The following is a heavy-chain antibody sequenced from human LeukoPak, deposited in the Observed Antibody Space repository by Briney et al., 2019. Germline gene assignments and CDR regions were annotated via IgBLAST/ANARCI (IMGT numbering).Heavy chain of an antibody. V-gene: IGHV3-48*03. J-gene: IGHJ4*02. CDR2: ISSSGSTI. Sequence: GGSLRLSCAASGFTFSSYEMNWVRQAPGKGLEWVSYISSSGSTIYYADSVEGRFISSRDNAKNSLYLQMNSLRAEDTAVYYCARDWYKSGKGDYWGQGTLVTVSS. CDR3: ARDWYKSGKGDY. D-gene: IGHD1-1*01. CDR1: GFTFSSYE.